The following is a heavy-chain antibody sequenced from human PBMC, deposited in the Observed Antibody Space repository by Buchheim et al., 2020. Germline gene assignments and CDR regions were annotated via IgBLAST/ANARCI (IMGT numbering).Heavy chain of an antibody. J-gene: IGHJ4*02. V-gene: IGHV3-13*01. Sequence: EVQLVESGGGLVQPGGSLRLSCAASGFSFSSHGMHWVRQAPGKVLEWVSAIGSAGDIYYADSVKCRFTISRENAKNSFFLQMNSLRVGDTAVYYCTRDVGRWSDLDSWGQGTL. CDR3: TRDVGRWSDLDS. CDR2: IGSAGDI. D-gene: IGHD4-23*01. CDR1: GFSFSSHG.